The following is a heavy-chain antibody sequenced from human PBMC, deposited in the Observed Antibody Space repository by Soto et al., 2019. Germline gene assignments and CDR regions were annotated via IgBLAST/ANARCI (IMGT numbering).Heavy chain of an antibody. CDR2: MYNTGST. V-gene: IGHV4-59*11. J-gene: IGHJ6*02. CDR3: ARDLWGYCGADCYPLDV. D-gene: IGHD2-21*02. Sequence: SDSLSVTSPVSGGFIRRLSWGWVRLPPGKGLEWIGYMYNTGSTIYNPSLKRRVTISVDTSKNQFSLKLNSVTAADTAVYYCARDLWGYCGADCYPLDVWGQGTMVT. CDR1: GGFIRRLS.